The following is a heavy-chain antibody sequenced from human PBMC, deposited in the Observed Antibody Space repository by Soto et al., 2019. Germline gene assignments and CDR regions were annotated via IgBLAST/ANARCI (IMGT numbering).Heavy chain of an antibody. V-gene: IGHV4-59*01. Sequence: QVQLQESGPGLVKPSETLSLTCTVSGGSISSYYWSWIRQPPGKGLEWIGYIYYSGSTNYNPSLTSRVTISVDTSKNQFSLKLSSVTAADTAVYYCARAPFFRDDFWRTYYYYMDVWGKGTTVTVSS. CDR3: ARAPFFRDDFWRTYYYYMDV. CDR2: IYYSGST. J-gene: IGHJ6*03. D-gene: IGHD3-3*01. CDR1: GGSISSYY.